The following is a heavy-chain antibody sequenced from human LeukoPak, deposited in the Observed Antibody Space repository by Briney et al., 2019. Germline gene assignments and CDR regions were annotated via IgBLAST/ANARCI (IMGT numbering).Heavy chain of an antibody. CDR3: ARQAPIWFGGRFDP. D-gene: IGHD3-10*01. J-gene: IGHJ5*02. V-gene: IGHV4-59*08. Sequence: SETLSLTCTVSGGSISSYYWSWIRQPPGKGLEWIGYIYYSGSTNYNPSLKSRVTISVDTSKNQFSLKLSSVTAADTAVYYCARQAPIWFGGRFDPWGQGTLVTVSS. CDR2: IYYSGST. CDR1: GGSISSYY.